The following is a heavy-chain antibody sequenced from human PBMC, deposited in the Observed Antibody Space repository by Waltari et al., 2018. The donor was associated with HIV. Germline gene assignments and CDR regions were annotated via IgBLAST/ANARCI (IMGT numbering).Heavy chain of an antibody. CDR1: GGSISSGSYY. CDR3: AREWAPLGYCSSTSCPTSGWFDP. Sequence: QVQLQESGPGLVKPSQTLSLTYTVPGGSISSGSYYWSWIRQPAGRGLEWIGRIYTSGSTNYNPSLKSRVTISVDTSKNQFSLKLSSVTAADTAVYYCAREWAPLGYCSSTSCPTSGWFDPWGQGTLVTVSS. D-gene: IGHD2-2*01. CDR2: IYTSGST. V-gene: IGHV4-61*02. J-gene: IGHJ5*02.